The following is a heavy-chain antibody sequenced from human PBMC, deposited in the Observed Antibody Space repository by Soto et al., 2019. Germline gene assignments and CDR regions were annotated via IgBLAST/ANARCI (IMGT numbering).Heavy chain of an antibody. CDR3: ARTAAAGKYYYGMDV. J-gene: IGHJ6*02. V-gene: IGHV5-10-1*01. CDR2: IDPSDSYT. CDR1: GYSFTSHW. D-gene: IGHD6-13*01. Sequence: GESLKISCKGSGYSFTSHWISWVRQMPGKGLEWMGRIDPSDSYTNYSPSFQGHVTISADKSISTAYLQWSSLKASDTAMYYCARTAAAGKYYYGMDVWGQGTTVTVSS.